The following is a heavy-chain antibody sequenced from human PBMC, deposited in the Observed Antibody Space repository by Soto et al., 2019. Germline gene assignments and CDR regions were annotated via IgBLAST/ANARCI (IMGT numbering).Heavy chain of an antibody. V-gene: IGHV1-69*05. CDR2: IMPVFPTA. CDR3: ARDKDRQQLGGNYYYIMDV. J-gene: IGHJ6*01. D-gene: IGHD3-3*02. Sequence: QVQLVQSGAEVKKPGSSVKVSCKTSGGTFRTSAISWVRQAPGQGLEWMGGIMPVFPTADYAQKFQGRVTXTXEXXTSTAYRELSSLRSEDTAVYYCARDKDRQQLGGNYYYIMDVWGQGTTVTVSS. CDR1: GGTFRTSA.